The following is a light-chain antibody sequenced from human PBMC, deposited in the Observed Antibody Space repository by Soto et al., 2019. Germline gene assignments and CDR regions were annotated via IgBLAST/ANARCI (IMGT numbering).Light chain of an antibody. V-gene: IGLV2-23*03. Sequence: SVLNKPSSVSGSPGEWITISCTGTSSDVGSYNLVSWYQQHPGKAPKLMIYEGSKRPSGVSNRFSGSKSGNTASLTISGLQAEDEADYYCCSYAGSSTFPYVFGTGTKVTVL. CDR2: EGS. CDR1: SSDVGSYNL. CDR3: CSYAGSSTFPYV. J-gene: IGLJ1*01.